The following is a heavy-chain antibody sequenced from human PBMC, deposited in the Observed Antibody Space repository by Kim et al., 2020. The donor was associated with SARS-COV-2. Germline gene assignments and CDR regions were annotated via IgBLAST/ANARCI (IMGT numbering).Heavy chain of an antibody. CDR2: IFHSGST. D-gene: IGHD1-20*01. V-gene: IGHV4-4*02. J-gene: IGHJ6*02. Sequence: SETLSLTCAVSGGSISSSNWWSWIRQPPGKGLEWIGEIFHSGSTNYNPSLKSRVTISIDKSKNQFSLKLSSVTAADTAVYYCARWNRYNWNDAGGMDVWGQGATVTVSS. CDR3: ARWNRYNWNDAGGMDV. CDR1: GGSISSSNW.